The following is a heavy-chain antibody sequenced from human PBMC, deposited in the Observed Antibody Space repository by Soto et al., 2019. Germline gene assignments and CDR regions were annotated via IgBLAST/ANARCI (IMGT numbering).Heavy chain of an antibody. D-gene: IGHD3-22*01. Sequence: ASVKVSCKASGYTFTSYGISWVRQAPGQGLEWMGWISAYNGNTNYAQKLQGRVTMTTDTSTSTAYMELRSLRSDDTAVYYCAIAGVTGYYDSSGYVAHAFDIWGRVTRATVAS. V-gene: IGHV1-18*01. CDR1: GYTFTSYG. CDR2: ISAYNGNT. CDR3: AIAGVTGYYDSSGYVAHAFDI. J-gene: IGHJ3*02.